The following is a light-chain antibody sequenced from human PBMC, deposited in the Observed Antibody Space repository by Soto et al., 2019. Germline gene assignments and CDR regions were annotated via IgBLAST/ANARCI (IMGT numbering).Light chain of an antibody. V-gene: IGKV1-5*01. Sequence: GDRVTITCRASQSISSWLAWYQQKPGKAPKLLIYDASSLESGVPSRFSGSGSGTDFTLTISSLQPEDVATYYCQKYNSAQITFGQGTRLEN. CDR2: DAS. CDR3: QKYNSAQIT. CDR1: QSISSW. J-gene: IGKJ5*01.